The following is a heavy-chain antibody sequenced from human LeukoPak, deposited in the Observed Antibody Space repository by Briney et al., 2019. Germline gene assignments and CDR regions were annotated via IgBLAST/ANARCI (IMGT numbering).Heavy chain of an antibody. V-gene: IGHV3-23*01. CDR2: IDAAGT. D-gene: IGHD3-10*01. CDR3: AKNRGPLDI. CDR1: GFTFSNFA. J-gene: IGHJ3*02. Sequence: GGSLRLSCAASGFTFSNFAMTWVRQATGKGLEWVSSIDAAGTYYADSVKGRFTISRDNSKNTVYLQLNSLRVDDTAVYYCAKNRGPLDIRGQGTMVIVSS.